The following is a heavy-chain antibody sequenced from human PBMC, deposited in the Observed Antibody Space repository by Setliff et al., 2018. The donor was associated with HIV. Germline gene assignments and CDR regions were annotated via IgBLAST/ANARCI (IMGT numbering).Heavy chain of an antibody. CDR2: IYYSGST. CDR3: ARQFRYPNRAVAGVDY. D-gene: IGHD6-19*01. Sequence: KTSETLSLTCNVSGGSISSGGYYWGWIRQHPGKGLEWIGFIYYSGSTYYNPSLKGRVTMSVDTSKNQFSLKPSSVTAADTAVYYCARQFRYPNRAVAGVDYWGQGTLVTVSS. J-gene: IGHJ4*02. V-gene: IGHV4-31*03. CDR1: GGSISSGGYY.